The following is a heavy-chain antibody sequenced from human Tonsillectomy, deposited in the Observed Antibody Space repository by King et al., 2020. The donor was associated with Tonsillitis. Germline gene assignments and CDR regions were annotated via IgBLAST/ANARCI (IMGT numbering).Heavy chain of an antibody. CDR1: GFTFSSYA. D-gene: IGHD6-19*01. CDR3: ARDRRSSGWYEVLY. CDR2: ISYDGSNK. V-gene: IGHV3-30*04. J-gene: IGHJ4*02. Sequence: VQLVESGGGVVQPGRSLRLSCAASGFTFSSYAMHWVRQAPGKGLEWVAVISYDGSNKYYADSVKGRFTISRDNSKNTLYLQMNSLRAEDTAVYYCARDRRSSGWYEVLYWGQGTLVTVSS.